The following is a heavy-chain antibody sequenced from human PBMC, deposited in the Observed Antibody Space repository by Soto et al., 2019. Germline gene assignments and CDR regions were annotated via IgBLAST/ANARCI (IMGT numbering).Heavy chain of an antibody. CDR2: ISSGSGTI. D-gene: IGHD3-10*01. J-gene: IGHJ6*02. CDR3: ARARGSGTLYDIDA. V-gene: IGHV3-48*02. CDR1: GFTSSTYS. Sequence: PGGSLRLSCVASGFTSSTYSMNWVRQAPGKGLEWVSYISSGSGTIYYADSVKGRFTISRDNAKNSMFLQMNSLRDEDTAVYYCARARGSGTLYDIDAWGQGTTVTVSS.